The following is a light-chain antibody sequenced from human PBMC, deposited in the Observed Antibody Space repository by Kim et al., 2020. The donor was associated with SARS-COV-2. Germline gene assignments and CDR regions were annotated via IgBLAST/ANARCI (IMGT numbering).Light chain of an antibody. CDR2: DNS. CDR1: SSNIGAGYD. CDR3: QSYDSSLSVWV. V-gene: IGLV1-40*01. Sequence: QSVLTQPPSVSGAPGQRVTISCTGSSSNIGAGYDVHWYQQLPGTAPQLFIYDNSNRPSGVPDRFSGSKSGTSASLAITGLQAEDEADYYCQSYDSSLSVWVFGGGTQLTVL. J-gene: IGLJ3*02.